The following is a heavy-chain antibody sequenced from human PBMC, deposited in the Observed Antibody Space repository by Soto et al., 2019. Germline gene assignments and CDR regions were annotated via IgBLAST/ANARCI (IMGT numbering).Heavy chain of an antibody. CDR2: IYGDDDY. V-gene: IGHV2-5*02. J-gene: IGHJ4*02. Sequence: QITFKESGPTLVKPTQTLTLTCTFSGFSLTTSGMGVAWIRQPPGKALEWLALIYGDDDYRYTTALKSRLTNNKDTSKNHVLLTMTNSDPMDTATYYRAHTGEDGYGYFDYWGQGTLVTVSS. CDR1: GFSLTTSGMG. CDR3: AHTGEDGYGYFDY. D-gene: IGHD3-16*01.